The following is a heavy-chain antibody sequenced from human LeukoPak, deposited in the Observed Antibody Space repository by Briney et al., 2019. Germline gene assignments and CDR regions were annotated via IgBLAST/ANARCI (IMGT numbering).Heavy chain of an antibody. V-gene: IGHV4-39*01. D-gene: IGHD6-13*01. J-gene: IGHJ4*02. CDR1: GGSISSSSYY. CDR2: IYYSGST. CDR3: ARLGPYSSLDY. Sequence: SQTLSLTCTVSGGSISSSSYYWGWIRQPPGKGLEWIGSIYYSGSTYYNPSLKSRVTISVDTSKNQFSLKLSSVTAADTAVYYCARLGPYSSLDYWGQGTLVTVSS.